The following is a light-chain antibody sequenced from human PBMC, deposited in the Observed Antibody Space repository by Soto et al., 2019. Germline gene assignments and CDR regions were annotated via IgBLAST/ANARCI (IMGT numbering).Light chain of an antibody. V-gene: IGKV4-1*01. Sequence: DIVMTQSPDSLAVSLGERATINCKSSQSVLYSSNNKNYLAWYQQKPGQPPKLLIYWASTRESGVPDRFSGSGSGTDFTLTISSLQAEAVAVYYCQQYYSTRTFGQGTKVESK. CDR2: WAS. CDR3: QQYYSTRT. J-gene: IGKJ1*01. CDR1: QSVLYSSNNKNY.